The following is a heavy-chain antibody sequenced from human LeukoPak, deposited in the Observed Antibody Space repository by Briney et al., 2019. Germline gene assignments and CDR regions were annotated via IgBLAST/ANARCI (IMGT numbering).Heavy chain of an antibody. CDR1: GGSISTYY. J-gene: IGHJ4*02. CDR3: ARRAGNSWFFDY. D-gene: IGHD6-13*01. Sequence: PSETLSLTCTVSGGSISTYYWKWIRQPAGQGLEWIGHIYSSGSANYNPSLKSRVTMSVDTSKNQFSLRLTSVTAADTAVYYCARRAGNSWFFDYGGQGILVTVSS. CDR2: IYSSGSA. V-gene: IGHV4-4*07.